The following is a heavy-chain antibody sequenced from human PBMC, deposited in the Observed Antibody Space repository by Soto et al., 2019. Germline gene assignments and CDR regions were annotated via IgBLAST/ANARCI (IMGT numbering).Heavy chain of an antibody. V-gene: IGHV3-30*03. CDR2: ISYDGSDK. CDR3: ARVVVPYFSRYLYYGMDV. D-gene: IGHD2-21*01. Sequence: LRLSCAASGFSFSNYGMHWVRQAPGKGLEWVAIISYDGSDKYYAVSVKGRFIISRDNSKNTLYLQMNSLSAEDTALYSCARVVVPYFSRYLYYGMDVWGQGTTVTVSS. CDR1: GFSFSNYG. J-gene: IGHJ6*02.